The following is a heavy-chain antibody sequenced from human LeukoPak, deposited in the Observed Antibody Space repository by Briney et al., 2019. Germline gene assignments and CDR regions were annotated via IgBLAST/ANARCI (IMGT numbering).Heavy chain of an antibody. D-gene: IGHD2-15*01. Sequence: GGSLRLSCAASGSTVSSNYMSWVRQAPGKGLEWVSVIYSGGSTYYADSVKGRFTISRDNSKNTLYLQMNSPRAGDTAVYYCARDRLGYCSGGSCSGYWGQGTLVTVSS. CDR1: GSTVSSNY. J-gene: IGHJ4*02. CDR3: ARDRLGYCSGGSCSGY. V-gene: IGHV3-53*01. CDR2: IYSGGST.